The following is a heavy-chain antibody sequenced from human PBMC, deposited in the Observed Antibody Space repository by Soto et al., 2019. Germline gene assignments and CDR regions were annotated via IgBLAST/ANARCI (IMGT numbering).Heavy chain of an antibody. CDR1: GGSFSGYY. V-gene: IGHV4-34*01. J-gene: IGHJ4*02. CDR2: INHSGRT. Sequence: SETLSLTCAVYGGSFSGYYWSWIRQPPGKGLEWIGEINHSGRTNYNPSLKSRVTISVDTSKNQFSLKLSSVTAADAAVYYCAIADIVVVPAAFGLDYWGQGTLVTVSS. CDR3: AIADIVVVPAAFGLDY. D-gene: IGHD2-2*01.